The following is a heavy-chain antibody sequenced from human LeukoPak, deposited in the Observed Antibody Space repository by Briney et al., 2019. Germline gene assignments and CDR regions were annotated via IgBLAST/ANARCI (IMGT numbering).Heavy chain of an antibody. D-gene: IGHD1-26*01. V-gene: IGHV4-39*01. CDR1: GASVSSSSYY. CDR2: IFYSGST. Sequence: SETLSLTCTVSGASVSSSSYYWEWIRQPPGKGLEWVGSIFYSGSTSYNPSLKSRVTMSVATSKNQFSLRLSSVTATDTAVYYCATRRSGSHPYYWGQGTLVTVSS. J-gene: IGHJ4*02. CDR3: ATRRSGSHPYY.